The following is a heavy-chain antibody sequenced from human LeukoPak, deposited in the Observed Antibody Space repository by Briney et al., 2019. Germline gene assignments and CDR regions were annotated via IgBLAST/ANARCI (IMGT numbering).Heavy chain of an antibody. V-gene: IGHV1-18*01. D-gene: IGHD6-13*01. J-gene: IGHJ4*02. CDR2: ISAYNGNT. Sequence: GASVKVSCKASGYTFTRYGINWVRQAPGQGLEWMGWISAYNGNTNYAQNLQGRVTMTTDTFTSTAYMELRSLRSDDTAVYYCARDTAASGLDYWGQGTLVTVSS. CDR3: ARDTAASGLDY. CDR1: GYTFTRYG.